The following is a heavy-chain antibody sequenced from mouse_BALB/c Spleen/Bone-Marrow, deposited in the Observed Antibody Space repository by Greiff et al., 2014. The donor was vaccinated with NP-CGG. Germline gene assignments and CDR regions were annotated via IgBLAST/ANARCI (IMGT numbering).Heavy chain of an antibody. J-gene: IGHJ3*01. CDR3: ARGDFDFEAWFTY. CDR2: IYPGDGDI. D-gene: IGHD2-4*01. CDR1: GYAFSSYW. Sequence: QVQLQQSGAELVRPGSSVKISCKASGYAFSSYWMNWVQQRPGQGLEWIGRIYPGDGDINYNGKFKGKATLTADKSSGTAYMQFSSLTSEDSAVYFCARGDFDFEAWFTYWGQGTLVTVSA. V-gene: IGHV1-80*01.